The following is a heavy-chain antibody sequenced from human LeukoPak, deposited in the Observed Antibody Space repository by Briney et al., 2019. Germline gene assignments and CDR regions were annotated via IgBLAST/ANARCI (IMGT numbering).Heavy chain of an antibody. Sequence: SETLSLTCTVSGGSISSYYWGWIRQPPGKGLEWTGSIFQSGHTYYSPSLKSRVTISVDTSNNRFSLSLSAVTAADTAIYYCARDTRTAQGFDYWGQGILVTVSS. V-gene: IGHV4-38-2*02. CDR3: ARDTRTAQGFDY. CDR1: GGSISSYY. CDR2: IFQSGHT. J-gene: IGHJ4*02. D-gene: IGHD2-15*01.